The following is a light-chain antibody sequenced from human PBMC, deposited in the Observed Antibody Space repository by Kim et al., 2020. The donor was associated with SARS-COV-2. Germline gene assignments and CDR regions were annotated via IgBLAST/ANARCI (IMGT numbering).Light chain of an antibody. CDR3: QSYDSSNWV. V-gene: IGLV6-57*01. CDR2: EDN. CDR1: SGSIASNF. J-gene: IGLJ3*02. Sequence: GKTVTISCTRSSGSIASNFVQWYQQRPGSSPTTVIYEDNQRPSEVPDRFSGSIDSSSNSASLTISGLKTEDEADYYCQSYDSSNWVFGGGTKVTVL.